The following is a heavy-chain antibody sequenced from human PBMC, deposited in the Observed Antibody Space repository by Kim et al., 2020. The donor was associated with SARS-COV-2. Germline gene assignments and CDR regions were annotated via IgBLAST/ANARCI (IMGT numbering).Heavy chain of an antibody. Sequence: SETLSLTCTVSGGSISSGGYYWSWIRQHPGKGLEWIGYIYYSGSTYYNPSLKSRVTISVDTSKNQFSLKLSSVTAADTAVYYCASSPSQLWFGELLSPYYFDYWGQGTLVTVSS. V-gene: IGHV4-31*03. J-gene: IGHJ4*02. CDR3: ASSPSQLWFGELLSPYYFDY. CDR2: IYYSGST. D-gene: IGHD3-10*01. CDR1: GGSISSGGYY.